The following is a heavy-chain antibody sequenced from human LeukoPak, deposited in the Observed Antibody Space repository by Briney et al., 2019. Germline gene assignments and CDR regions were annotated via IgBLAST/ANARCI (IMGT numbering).Heavy chain of an antibody. CDR3: ARDGAVHPGLFFYYYMDV. Sequence: SETLSLTCTVSGGSISSYYWSWIRQPAGKGLEWIGRIYTSGSTNYNPSLKSRVTMSVDTSKNQFSLKLSSVTAADAAVYYCARDGAVHPGLFFYYYMDVWGKGTAVTVSS. CDR1: GGSISSYY. D-gene: IGHD6-6*01. CDR2: IYTSGST. J-gene: IGHJ6*03. V-gene: IGHV4-4*07.